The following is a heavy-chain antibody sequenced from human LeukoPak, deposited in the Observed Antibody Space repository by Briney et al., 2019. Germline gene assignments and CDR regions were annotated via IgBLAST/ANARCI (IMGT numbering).Heavy chain of an antibody. J-gene: IGHJ4*02. V-gene: IGHV3-7*03. D-gene: IGHD6-13*01. CDR1: GFPFNAYW. CDR3: ARSLPYGTTWYGRSDF. Sequence: GGSLRLSCAASGFPFNAYWMTWVRQAPGKGLEWVANIRQDGDTKYYVDTAKGRFTISRDDAMNSLYLQMNSLRAEDTAIYYCARSLPYGTTWYGRSDFWGQGTLVTVSS. CDR2: IRQDGDTK.